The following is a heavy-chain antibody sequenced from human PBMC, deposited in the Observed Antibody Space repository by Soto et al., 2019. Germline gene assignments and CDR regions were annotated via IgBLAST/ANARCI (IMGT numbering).Heavy chain of an antibody. J-gene: IGHJ6*02. Sequence: SETLSLTCTVSGVSVSSDTHYWSWLPQPPGKRLEWIGFIYSSGSTNYNPSLKSRVTMSVDTSKNQFSLKLRSVIVADTAVYHCARFVRSCSGTTCYTRADVWGQGTTVTVSS. D-gene: IGHD2-2*02. CDR1: GVSVSSDTHY. CDR3: ARFVRSCSGTTCYTRADV. CDR2: IYSSGST. V-gene: IGHV4-61*01.